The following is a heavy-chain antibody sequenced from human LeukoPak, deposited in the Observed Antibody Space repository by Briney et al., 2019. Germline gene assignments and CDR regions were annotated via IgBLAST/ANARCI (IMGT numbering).Heavy chain of an antibody. CDR2: IGVRT. D-gene: IGHD6-13*01. V-gene: IGHV3-23*01. CDR3: AKGAGSSWYYFDY. CDR1: GFSITDWP. Sequence: GGSLRLSCAASGFSITDWPLSWVRQAPGEGLEWVSAIGVRTHYADSVKGRFTISRDNSKNTLYLQMNSLRAEDTAVYYCAKGAGSSWYYFDYWGQGTLVTVSS. J-gene: IGHJ4*02.